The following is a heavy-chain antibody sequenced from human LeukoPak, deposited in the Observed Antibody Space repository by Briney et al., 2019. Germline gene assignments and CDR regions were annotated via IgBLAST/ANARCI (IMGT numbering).Heavy chain of an antibody. J-gene: IGHJ4*02. Sequence: PGGSLRLSCVASGFSFSNNWMVWVRQAPGKGLEWVAIINLDGSEKYYVDSVKGRFIISRDNPNNSMYLQMNSLRAEDTAVYYCANVHWGQPFFWGRGTLVTVSS. CDR2: INLDGSEK. CDR1: GFSFSNNW. CDR3: ANVHWGQPFF. V-gene: IGHV3-7*01. D-gene: IGHD7-27*01.